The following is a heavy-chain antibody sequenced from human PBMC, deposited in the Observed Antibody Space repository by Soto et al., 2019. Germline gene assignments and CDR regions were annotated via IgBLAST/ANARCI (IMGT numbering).Heavy chain of an antibody. D-gene: IGHD3-10*01. V-gene: IGHV3-33*01. CDR3: ARGTGSGSFLIDY. Sequence: QVQLVESGGGVVQPGRSLRLSCAESGFIFSNYAMHWVRQAPGQGLEWVALIWSDGSYENYAESVKGRFTISRDNSKNTLYVQMNSLRLEDTAVYFCARGTGSGSFLIDYWGQGTLVTVSS. CDR2: IWSDGSYE. J-gene: IGHJ4*02. CDR1: GFIFSNYA.